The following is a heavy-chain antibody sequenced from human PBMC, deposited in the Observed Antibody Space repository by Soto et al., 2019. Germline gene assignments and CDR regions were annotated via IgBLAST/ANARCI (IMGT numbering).Heavy chain of an antibody. D-gene: IGHD3-3*01. V-gene: IGHV4-39*01. CDR1: GGSISSSSYY. CDR2: VYYSGST. J-gene: IGHJ6*02. Sequence: SETLSLTCTVSGGSISSSSYYWGWIRQPPGKGLEWIGSVYYSGSTYYNPSLKSRVTISVDTSKNQFSLKLSSVTAADTAVYYCARRSFWSGYYQYRYYGMDVWGQGTTVTVSS. CDR3: ARRSFWSGYYQYRYYGMDV.